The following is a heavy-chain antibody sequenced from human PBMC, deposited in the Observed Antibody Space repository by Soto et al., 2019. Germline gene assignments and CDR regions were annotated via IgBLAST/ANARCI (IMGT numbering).Heavy chain of an antibody. CDR2: ISPDGSDV. V-gene: IGHV3-74*01. CDR1: GFPFTNYW. CDR3: ARHRGSRVGYYYYGMDV. Sequence: GGSLRLSCAASGFPFTNYWMNWVRQTPGKGLMWVSRISPDGSDVGYADSVEGRFTVSRDNAKNTLYMQMHSLRAEDTAMYYCARHRGSRVGYYYYGMDVWGQGTTATVSS. D-gene: IGHD6-13*01. J-gene: IGHJ6*02.